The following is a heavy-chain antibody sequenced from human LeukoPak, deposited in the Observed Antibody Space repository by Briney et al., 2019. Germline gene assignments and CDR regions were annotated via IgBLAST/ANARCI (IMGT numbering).Heavy chain of an antibody. D-gene: IGHD6-13*01. CDR1: RDSFTNNW. J-gene: IGHJ4*02. CDR2: IYPDNSDT. Sequence: GESLKISCKGSRDSFTNNWIGWVRQMPGKGLEWMGIIYPDNSDTRYSPSFQGQVTFSADKSISTAYLQWSNLRASDTAMYYRARHNGAAAGTYYFDYWGQGTLVTASS. V-gene: IGHV5-51*01. CDR3: ARHNGAAAGTYYFDY.